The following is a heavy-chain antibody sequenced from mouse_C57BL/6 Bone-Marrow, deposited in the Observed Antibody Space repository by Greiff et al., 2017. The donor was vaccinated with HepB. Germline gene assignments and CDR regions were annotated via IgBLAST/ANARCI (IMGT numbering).Heavy chain of an antibody. CDR2: IDPNSGGT. CDR3: ARTDYGSRRTWYFDV. Sequence: VKLQQPGAELVKPGASVKLSCKASGYTFTSYWMHWVKQRPGRGLEWIGRIDPNSGGTKYNEKFKSKATLTVDKPSSTAYMQLSSLTSEDSAVYYCARTDYGSRRTWYFDVWGTGTTVTVSS. CDR1: GYTFTSYW. D-gene: IGHD1-1*01. J-gene: IGHJ1*03. V-gene: IGHV1-72*01.